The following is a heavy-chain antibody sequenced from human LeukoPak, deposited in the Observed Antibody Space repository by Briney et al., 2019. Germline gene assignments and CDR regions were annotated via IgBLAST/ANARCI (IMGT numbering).Heavy chain of an antibody. CDR2: IYYSGST. CDR3: ARLPTYYYDSSGYSSTSFDY. V-gene: IGHV4-59*01. J-gene: IGHJ4*02. Sequence: SETLSLTCTVSAGSINRYYWSWIRQPPGKGLEWIGYIYYSGSTNYNPSLKSRVTISVDTSKNQFSLKLSSVTAADTAVYYCARLPTYYYDSSGYSSTSFDYWGQGTLVTVSS. CDR1: AGSINRYY. D-gene: IGHD3-22*01.